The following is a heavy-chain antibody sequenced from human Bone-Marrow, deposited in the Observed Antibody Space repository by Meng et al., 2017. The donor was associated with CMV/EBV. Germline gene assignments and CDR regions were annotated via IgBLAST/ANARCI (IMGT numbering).Heavy chain of an antibody. Sequence: SETLSLTCTVSGYSISSGYYWGWIRQPPGKGLEWIGSIYHSGSTYYNPSLKSRVTISVDTSKNQFSLKLSSVTAADTAVYYCARGGDDYGDSNEDYGMDVWVQGTTVTVSS. CDR2: IYHSGST. D-gene: IGHD4-17*01. CDR1: GYSISSGYY. J-gene: IGHJ6*02. CDR3: ARGGDDYGDSNEDYGMDV. V-gene: IGHV4-38-2*02.